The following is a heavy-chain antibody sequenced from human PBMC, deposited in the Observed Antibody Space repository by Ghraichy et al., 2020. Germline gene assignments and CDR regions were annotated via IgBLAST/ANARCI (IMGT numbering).Heavy chain of an antibody. CDR2: ISAYNGNT. CDR1: GYTFTSYG. D-gene: IGHD3-22*01. CDR3: ARATYYYDSSGYSEVVVVDY. V-gene: IGHV1-18*01. J-gene: IGHJ4*02. Sequence: APVKVSCKASGYTFTSYGISWVRQAPGQGLEWMGWISAYNGNTNYAQKLQGRVTMTTDTSTSTAYMELRSLRSDDTAVYYCARATYYYDSSGYSEVVVVDYWGQGTLVTVSS.